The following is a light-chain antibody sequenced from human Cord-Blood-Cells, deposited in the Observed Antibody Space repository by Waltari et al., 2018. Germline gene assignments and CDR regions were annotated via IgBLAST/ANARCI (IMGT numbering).Light chain of an antibody. CDR3: SSYTSSSTYV. V-gene: IGLV2-18*02. CDR1: SSDVGSYNR. J-gene: IGLJ1*01. Sequence: PGQSVTISCTGTSSDVGSYNRVSWYQQPPGTAPKLMIYEVSNRPSGVPDRFSGSKSGNTASLTISGLQAEDEADYYCSSYTSSSTYVFGTGTKVTVL. CDR2: EVS.